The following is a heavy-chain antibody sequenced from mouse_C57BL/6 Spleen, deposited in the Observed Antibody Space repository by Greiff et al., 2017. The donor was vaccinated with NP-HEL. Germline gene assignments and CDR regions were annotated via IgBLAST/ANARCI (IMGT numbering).Heavy chain of an antibody. CDR2: IYPRDGST. D-gene: IGHD2-5*01. J-gene: IGHJ4*01. V-gene: IGHV1-78*01. CDR3: AKSHSNSYAMDY. Sequence: VQLQQPEAELVKPGASVKISCKVSGYTFPDHIIHWLKQRPEQGREWIGYIYPRDGSTKYNEKFKGKATLTADKSSSTAYMQLNSLTSEDSAVYFCAKSHSNSYAMDYWGQGTSVTVSS. CDR1: GYTFPDHI.